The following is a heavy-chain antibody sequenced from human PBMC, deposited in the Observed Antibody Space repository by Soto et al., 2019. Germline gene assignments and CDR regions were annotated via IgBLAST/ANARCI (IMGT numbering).Heavy chain of an antibody. Sequence: EVQLLESGGGLVQPGGSLRLSCAASGFTFSSYAMSWVRQAPGKGLEWVSAISGSGGSTYYADSVKGRFTISRDNSKNTLYLQMNSLRAEDTAVYYCAKDYRGDLWFGELSQLDYWGQGTLVTVSS. V-gene: IGHV3-23*01. CDR3: AKDYRGDLWFGELSQLDY. D-gene: IGHD3-10*01. CDR1: GFTFSSYA. CDR2: ISGSGGST. J-gene: IGHJ4*02.